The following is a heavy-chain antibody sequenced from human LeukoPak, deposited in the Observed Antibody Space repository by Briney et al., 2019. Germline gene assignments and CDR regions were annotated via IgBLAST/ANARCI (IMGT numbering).Heavy chain of an antibody. CDR3: ARSGSGSGTFYNSAYYYYGLDV. CDR2: IYDSGST. J-gene: IGHJ6*02. CDR1: GASISSYY. D-gene: IGHD3-10*01. V-gene: IGHV4-59*01. Sequence: SETLSLTCTVSGASISSYYWSWIRQPPGQGLEWIGYIYDSGSTNYNPSLKSRVTISEDTSKNQLSLKLSSVTAADTAVYYCARSGSGSGTFYNSAYYYYGLDVWGQGTTVTVSS.